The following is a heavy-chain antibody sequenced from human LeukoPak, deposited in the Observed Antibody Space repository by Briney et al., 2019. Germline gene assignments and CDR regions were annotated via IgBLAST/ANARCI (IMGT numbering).Heavy chain of an antibody. Sequence: GGSLRLSCAASGFTFSSYGMHWVRQAPGKGLEWVAVISYDGSNKYYADSVKGRFTISRDNSKNTLYLQMNSLRAEDTAVYYCAKDPKISNWAFDIWGQGTMVTVSS. CDR3: AKDPKISNWAFDI. V-gene: IGHV3-30*18. D-gene: IGHD1-20*01. J-gene: IGHJ3*02. CDR1: GFTFSSYG. CDR2: ISYDGSNK.